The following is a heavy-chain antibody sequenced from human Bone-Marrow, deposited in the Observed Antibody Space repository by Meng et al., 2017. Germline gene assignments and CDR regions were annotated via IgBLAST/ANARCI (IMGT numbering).Heavy chain of an antibody. D-gene: IGHD3-22*01. V-gene: IGHV1-46*01. CDR2: INPSGGST. CDR1: GYIFTNYY. Sequence: ASVKVSCKASGYIFTNYYMHWVRQAPGQGLEWMGIINPSGGSTTYAQKFQGRLSMTRDMSTGTIYMELSSLTSEDTAVYYCARDLTVVVIALDYWGQGTLVTVSS. CDR3: ARDLTVVVIALDY. J-gene: IGHJ4*02.